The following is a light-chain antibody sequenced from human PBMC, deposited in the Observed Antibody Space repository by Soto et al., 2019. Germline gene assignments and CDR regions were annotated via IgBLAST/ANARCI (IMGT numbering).Light chain of an antibody. CDR2: AAS. CDR3: QQSHSTPLVT. CDR1: QSISSY. Sequence: DIQMTQSPSSLSASVGDRVTITCRASQSISSYLNWYQQKPGKAPKLLIYAASSLQSGVPSRFSGSGSGTDFTLTISSLQPEDFATYYCQQSHSTPLVTFGQGTKVEIK. J-gene: IGKJ1*01. V-gene: IGKV1-39*01.